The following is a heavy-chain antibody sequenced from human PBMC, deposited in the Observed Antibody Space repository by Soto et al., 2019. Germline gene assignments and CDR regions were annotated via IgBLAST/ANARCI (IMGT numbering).Heavy chain of an antibody. J-gene: IGHJ4*02. CDR3: ACVNILTGYYLYH. Sequence: SETLSLTCTVSGGSISSSSYFWGWIRQPPGKGLEWIGSIYYSGGTYYNPSLKSRVTISVDTSKNQFSLKLSSVTAADTAVYYCACVNILTGYYLYHWGQGTLVTVSS. CDR1: GGSISSSSYF. D-gene: IGHD3-9*01. CDR2: IYYSGGT. V-gene: IGHV4-39*01.